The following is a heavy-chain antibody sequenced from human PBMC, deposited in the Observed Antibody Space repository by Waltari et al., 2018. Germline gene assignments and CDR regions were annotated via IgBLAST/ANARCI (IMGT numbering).Heavy chain of an antibody. J-gene: IGHJ6*02. CDR2: IWYDGSNK. CDR1: GFTFSSYG. CDR3: ARDVRGDYVPYGMDV. Sequence: QVQLVESGGGVVQPGRSLRLSCASSGFTFSSYGMHWVRRAPGKGLEWVAVIWYDGSNKYYADSVKGRFTISRDNSKNTLYLQMNSLRAEDTAVYYCARDVRGDYVPYGMDVWGQGTTVTVSS. D-gene: IGHD4-17*01. V-gene: IGHV3-33*01.